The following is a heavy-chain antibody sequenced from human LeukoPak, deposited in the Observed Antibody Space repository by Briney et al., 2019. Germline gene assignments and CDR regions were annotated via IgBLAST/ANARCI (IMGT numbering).Heavy chain of an antibody. CDR3: ARDGYYYGSDYYMDV. Sequence: GRSLRLSCAASGFTFSSYSMNWVRQAPGKGLEWVSYISSSSSTIYYADSVKGRFTISRDNAKNSLYLQMNSLRAEDTAVYYCARDGYYYGSDYYMDVWGKGTTVTVSS. CDR2: ISSSSSTI. D-gene: IGHD3-10*01. CDR1: GFTFSSYS. V-gene: IGHV3-48*01. J-gene: IGHJ6*03.